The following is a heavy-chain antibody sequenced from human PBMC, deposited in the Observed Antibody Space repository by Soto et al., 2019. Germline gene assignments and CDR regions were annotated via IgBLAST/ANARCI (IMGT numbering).Heavy chain of an antibody. CDR2: IIPIFGTA. CDR1: GGTFSSYA. V-gene: IGHV1-69*06. D-gene: IGHD3-10*01. Sequence: GASVKVSCKASGGTFSSYAISWVRQAPGQGLEWMGGIIPIFGTANYAQKFQGRVTITADKSTSTAYMELSSLRSEDTAVYYCARGTMVRGVKGVYYDGMDVWGQGTTVPVYS. CDR3: ARGTMVRGVKGVYYDGMDV. J-gene: IGHJ6*02.